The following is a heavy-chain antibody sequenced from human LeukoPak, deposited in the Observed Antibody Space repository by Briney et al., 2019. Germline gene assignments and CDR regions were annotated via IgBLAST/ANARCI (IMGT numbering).Heavy chain of an antibody. D-gene: IGHD2-8*01. CDR1: GGSISSGGYY. Sequence: SQTLSLTCTVSGGSISSGGYYWSWIRQHPGKGLEWIGYIYYSGSTYYNPSLKSRVTISVDTSKSQFSLKLSSVTAADTAVYYCARGTGAVYAFYFDYWGQGTLVTVSS. J-gene: IGHJ4*02. V-gene: IGHV4-31*03. CDR2: IYYSGST. CDR3: ARGTGAVYAFYFDY.